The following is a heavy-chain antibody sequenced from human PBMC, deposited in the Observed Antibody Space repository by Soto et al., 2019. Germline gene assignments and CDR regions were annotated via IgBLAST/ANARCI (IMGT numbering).Heavy chain of an antibody. Sequence: QVQLVESGGGVVQPGRSLRLSCAASGFTFSNYAMHWVRQAPGKGLEWVAVISYDGSYQYYVDSVKGRFTVSRDNSKHTLYLQMHGLRAEDTTVYYCAKERSGGGSCPDYWGQGTLVTVSS. J-gene: IGHJ4*02. D-gene: IGHD2-15*01. V-gene: IGHV3-30*18. CDR3: AKERSGGGSCPDY. CDR2: ISYDGSYQ. CDR1: GFTFSNYA.